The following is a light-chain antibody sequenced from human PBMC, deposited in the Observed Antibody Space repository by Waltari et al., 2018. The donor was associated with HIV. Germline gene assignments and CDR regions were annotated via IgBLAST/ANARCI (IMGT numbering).Light chain of an antibody. CDR1: SSDVGDYNY. Sequence: QSALTQPASVSGSPGQSITISCTGTSSDVGDYNYVSWYQQHPGKAPPLMIYDVNKRPSGVSNRFSGSKSGNTASLTISGLQAEDEADYYCCSYAGSSTVVFGGGTKLTVL. V-gene: IGLV2-23*02. CDR2: DVN. J-gene: IGLJ2*01. CDR3: CSYAGSSTVV.